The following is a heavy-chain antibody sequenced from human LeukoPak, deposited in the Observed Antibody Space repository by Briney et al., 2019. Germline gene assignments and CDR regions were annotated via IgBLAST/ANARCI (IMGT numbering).Heavy chain of an antibody. Sequence: SETLSLTCTVSGGSISSYYWSWIRQPPGKGLEWIGYIYTSGSTNYNPSLKNRVTISVDTSKNQFSLKLSSVTAADTAVYYCASSSSSAKLYYYYYYYMDVWGKGTTVTVSS. CDR2: IYTSGST. CDR3: ASSSSSAKLYYYYYYYMDV. V-gene: IGHV4-4*09. D-gene: IGHD6-6*01. J-gene: IGHJ6*03. CDR1: GGSISSYY.